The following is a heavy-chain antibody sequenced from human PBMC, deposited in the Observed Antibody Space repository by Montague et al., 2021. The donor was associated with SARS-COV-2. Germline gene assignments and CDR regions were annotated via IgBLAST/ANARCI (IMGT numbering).Heavy chain of an antibody. J-gene: IGHJ5*02. V-gene: IGHV3-23*03. CDR3: AKAYSSSWWNWFDP. D-gene: IGHD6-13*01. CDR2: LYKDDRTT. CDR1: GFTFSIFA. Sequence: SLRLSCAASGFTFSIFAMSWARQAPGKGLEWISVLYKDDRTTDYAGSVKGRFTISRDNSKNTLYLQMNSLRAEDTAVYYCAKAYSSSWWNWFDPWGQGTLVTVSS.